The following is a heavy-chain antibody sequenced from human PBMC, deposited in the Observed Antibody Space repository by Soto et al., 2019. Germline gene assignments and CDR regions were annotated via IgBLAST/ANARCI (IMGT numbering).Heavy chain of an antibody. J-gene: IGHJ6*02. CDR1: SDSSITHN. CDR3: VRQGSGNVHGRVDV. D-gene: IGHD1-1*01. V-gene: IGHV4-59*08. Sequence: QVQQQESGPGLVKPSETLSLTCTVSSDSSITHNWSWIRQTPGKGLEWIGYIYKTGGTSYNPSLKTRVSISMDTSTNQLSLKLSSVTAADTAVYYCVRQGSGNVHGRVDVWGQGTTVTVSS. CDR2: IYKTGGT.